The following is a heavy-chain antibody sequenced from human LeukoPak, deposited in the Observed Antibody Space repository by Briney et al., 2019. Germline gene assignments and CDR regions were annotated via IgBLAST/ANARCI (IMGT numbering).Heavy chain of an antibody. J-gene: IGHJ4*02. CDR3: ARDQWWQFIAVAITSYFDL. D-gene: IGHD6-19*01. V-gene: IGHV3-7*01. CDR1: GFTFSSYN. CDR2: IKPDGSET. Sequence: GGSLRLSCAASGFTFSSYNMYWVRQAPGKGLEWVANIKPDGSETHYVDSVKGRFTISRDNAKNSLYLQMNSLRVEDTAVYYCARDQWWQFIAVAITSYFDLWGQGTQVTVSS.